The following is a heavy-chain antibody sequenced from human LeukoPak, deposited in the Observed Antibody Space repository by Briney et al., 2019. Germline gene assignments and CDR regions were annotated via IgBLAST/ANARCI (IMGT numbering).Heavy chain of an antibody. CDR2: INHSGST. D-gene: IGHD5-18*01. V-gene: IGHV4-34*01. Sequence: PSETLSLTCAVYGGSFSGYYWSWIRQPPGKGLEWIGEINHSGSTNYNPSLKSRVTISVDTSKNQFSLKLSSVTAADTAVYYCARRRGYSYGYWFDPWGQETLVTVSS. CDR3: ARRRGYSYGYWFDP. CDR1: GGSFSGYY. J-gene: IGHJ5*02.